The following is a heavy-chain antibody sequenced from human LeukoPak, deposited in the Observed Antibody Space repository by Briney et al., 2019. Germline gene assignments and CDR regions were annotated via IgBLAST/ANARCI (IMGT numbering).Heavy chain of an antibody. D-gene: IGHD3-3*01. J-gene: IGHJ4*02. Sequence: GGSLRLSCAASGFTFDDYTMHWVRQAPGKGLEWVSAISGSGGSTYYADSVKGRFTISRDNSKNTLYLQMNSLRAEDTAVYYCAKDPDDFWSGYSDYWGQGTLVTVSS. V-gene: IGHV3-23*01. CDR1: GFTFDDYT. CDR2: ISGSGGST. CDR3: AKDPDDFWSGYSDY.